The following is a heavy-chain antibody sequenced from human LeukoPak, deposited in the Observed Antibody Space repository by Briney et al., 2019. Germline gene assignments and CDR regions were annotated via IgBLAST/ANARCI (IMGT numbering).Heavy chain of an antibody. CDR2: ISYDGSNK. CDR3: AKESSSGWPSHYYYYGMDV. D-gene: IGHD6-19*01. CDR1: GFTFSSYG. Sequence: GGPLRLSCAASGFTFSSYGMHWVRQAPGKGLEWVAVISYDGSNKYYADSVKGRFTISRDNSKNTLYLQMNSLRAEDTAVYYCAKESSSGWPSHYYYYGMDVWGQGTTVTVSS. V-gene: IGHV3-30*18. J-gene: IGHJ6*02.